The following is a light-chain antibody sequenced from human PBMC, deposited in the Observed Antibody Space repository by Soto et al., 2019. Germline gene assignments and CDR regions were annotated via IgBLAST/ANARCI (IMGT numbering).Light chain of an antibody. CDR2: GAF. V-gene: IGKV3-15*01. J-gene: IGKJ1*01. CDR3: QQYNDWPLT. CDR1: QSVSSH. Sequence: EIVMTQYPVTLSMSPGERATLSCRASQSVSSHLAWYQQKPGQSPSLLIYGAFTRATGMPARFSGTGSGTEFTLTISSLQSEDFALYYCQQYNDWPLTFGQGTKVDI.